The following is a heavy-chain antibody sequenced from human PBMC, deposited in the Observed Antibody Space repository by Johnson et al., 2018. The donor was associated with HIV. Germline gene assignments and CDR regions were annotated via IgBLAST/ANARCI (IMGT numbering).Heavy chain of an antibody. CDR2: IRYDGSYK. Sequence: QVQLVESGGGVVQPGGSLRLSCAASGFNFNIYGMHGVRQAPVRGLEWVAFIRYDGSYKNYVDSAKGRFTISRDNSKNTLYLQMNSLSAEDTAVYYCAKPLVGATRDDAFDVWGQGTMVTVSS. D-gene: IGHD1-26*01. CDR3: AKPLVGATRDDAFDV. CDR1: GFNFNIYG. J-gene: IGHJ3*01. V-gene: IGHV3-30*02.